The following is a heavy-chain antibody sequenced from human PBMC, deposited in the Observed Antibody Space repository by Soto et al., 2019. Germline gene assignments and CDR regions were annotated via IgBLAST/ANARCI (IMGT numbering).Heavy chain of an antibody. CDR3: AHPDGSGGSCCSYYYYGMDV. V-gene: IGHV1-69*01. CDR1: GGTFSSYA. CDR2: IIPIFGTA. Sequence: QVQLVQSGAEVKKPGSSVKVSCKASGGTFSSYAISWVRQAPGQGLEWMGGIIPIFGTANYAQKFQGRVTITADESTSTAYMELSSLRAEDTAVYYCAHPDGSGGSCCSYYYYGMDVWGQGTTVTVSS. J-gene: IGHJ6*02. D-gene: IGHD2-15*01.